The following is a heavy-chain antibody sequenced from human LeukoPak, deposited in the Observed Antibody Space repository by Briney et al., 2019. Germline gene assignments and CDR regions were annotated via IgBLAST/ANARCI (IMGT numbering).Heavy chain of an antibody. Sequence: GGSLRLSCAASGFTFSSYWMSWVRQAPGKGLEWVANIKQDGSAKYYVDSVKGRFTISRDNAKNSLYLQMNSLRAEDTAVYYCARVRYDYYDSSGYSYYYYMDVWGKGTTVTVSS. V-gene: IGHV3-7*01. D-gene: IGHD3-22*01. CDR1: GFTFSSYW. J-gene: IGHJ6*03. CDR3: ARVRYDYYDSSGYSYYYYMDV. CDR2: IKQDGSAK.